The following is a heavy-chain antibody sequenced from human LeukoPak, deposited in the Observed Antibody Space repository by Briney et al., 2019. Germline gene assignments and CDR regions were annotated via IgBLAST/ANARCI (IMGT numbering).Heavy chain of an antibody. Sequence: PGRSLRLSCAASGFTFSSYGVLWVRQAPGKGXXXXXXXSYDGSNKYYADSVKGRFTISRDNSKNTLYLQMNSLRAEDTAVYYCAKDRENSGSYYFDYWGQGTLVTVSS. CDR2: XSYDGSNK. J-gene: IGHJ4*02. CDR1: GFTFSSYG. CDR3: AKDRENSGSYYFDY. D-gene: IGHD1-26*01. V-gene: IGHV3-30*18.